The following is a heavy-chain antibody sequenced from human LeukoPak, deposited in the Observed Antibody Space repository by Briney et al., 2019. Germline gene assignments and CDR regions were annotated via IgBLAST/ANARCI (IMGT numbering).Heavy chain of an antibody. J-gene: IGHJ4*02. V-gene: IGHV3-48*03. CDR3: ARRGFYDTSGYLFDH. D-gene: IGHD3-22*01. CDR1: GFTFSSYE. Sequence: PGGSLRLSCAASGFTFSSYEMNWVRQAPGKGLEWVSYISTSGSPIYYGNSVKGRFTISRDNDKSSLYLQMNSLRAEDTALYYCARRGFYDTSGYLFDHWGQGTLVTVSS. CDR2: ISTSGSPI.